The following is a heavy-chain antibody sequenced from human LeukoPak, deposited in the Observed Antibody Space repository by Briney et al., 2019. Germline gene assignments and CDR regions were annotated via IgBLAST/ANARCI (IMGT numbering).Heavy chain of an antibody. CDR2: IKSKTDGGTT. D-gene: IGHD1-26*01. CDR1: GFTFSSYA. J-gene: IGHJ4*02. CDR3: TTEFEWELLVLGY. Sequence: GGSLRLSCAASGFTFSSYAMSWVRQAPGKGLEWVGRIKSKTDGGTTDYAAPVKGRFTISRDDSKNTLYLQMNSLKTEDTAVYYCTTEFEWELLVLGYWGQGTLVTVSS. V-gene: IGHV3-15*01.